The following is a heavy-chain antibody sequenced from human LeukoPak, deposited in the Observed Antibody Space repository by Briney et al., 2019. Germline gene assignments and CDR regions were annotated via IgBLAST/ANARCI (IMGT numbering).Heavy chain of an antibody. J-gene: IGHJ6*04. CDR3: ARDIYGSGSYYNFLVPIYYYGMDV. Sequence: GGSLRLSCAASGFTFSSYAMHWVRQAPGKGLEWVAVISYDGSNKYYADSVKGRFTISRDNSKNTLYLQMNSLRAEDTAEYYCARDIYGSGSYYNFLVPIYYYGMDVWGKGTTVTVSS. V-gene: IGHV3-30*04. D-gene: IGHD3-10*01. CDR1: GFTFSSYA. CDR2: ISYDGSNK.